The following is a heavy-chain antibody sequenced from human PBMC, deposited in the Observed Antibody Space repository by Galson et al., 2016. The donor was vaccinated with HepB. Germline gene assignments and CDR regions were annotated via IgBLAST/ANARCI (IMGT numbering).Heavy chain of an antibody. V-gene: IGHV3-66*02. J-gene: IGHJ6*04. Sequence: SLRLSCAVSGFTVSSHYMSWVRQAPGKGLEWVSVIYSGGTTDYAVSVKGRFTISRDESKNPLDLQMNSLIGDDTAVYFCARDELRYGMDVWGKGTTVTVSS. D-gene: IGHD4-23*01. CDR3: ARDELRYGMDV. CDR1: GFTVSSHY. CDR2: IYSGGTT.